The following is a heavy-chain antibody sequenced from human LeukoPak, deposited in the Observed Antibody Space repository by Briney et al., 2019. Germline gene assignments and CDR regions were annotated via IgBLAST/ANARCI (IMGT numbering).Heavy chain of an antibody. CDR3: ARVGRQAGHFDY. J-gene: IGHJ4*02. CDR2: IYHSGST. D-gene: IGHD6-13*01. V-gene: IGHV4-4*02. Sequence: PSGTLSLTCAVSGGSISSSNWWSWVRQPPGKGLEWIGEIYHSGSTNYNPSLKSRATISVDKSKNQFSLKLSSVTAADTAVYYCARVGRQAGHFDYWGQGTLVTVSS. CDR1: GGSISSSNW.